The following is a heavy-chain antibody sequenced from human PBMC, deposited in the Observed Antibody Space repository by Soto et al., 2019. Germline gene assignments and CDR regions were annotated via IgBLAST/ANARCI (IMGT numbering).Heavy chain of an antibody. Sequence: QVQLVQSGAAVKKPGSSVKVSCKASGGTFSSYTISWVRQAPGQGLEWMGRIIPILGIANYAQKFQGRVTITADKSTSTAYMELSSLRSEDTAVYYCARDYYDSSGYYPGFDYWGQGTLVTVSS. V-gene: IGHV1-69*02. CDR1: GGTFSSYT. CDR2: IIPILGIA. J-gene: IGHJ4*02. D-gene: IGHD3-22*01. CDR3: ARDYYDSSGYYPGFDY.